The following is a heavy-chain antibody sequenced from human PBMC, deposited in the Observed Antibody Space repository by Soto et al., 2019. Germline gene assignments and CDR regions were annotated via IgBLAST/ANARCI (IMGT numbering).Heavy chain of an antibody. V-gene: IGHV1-8*01. D-gene: IGHD3-10*01. J-gene: IGHJ6*03. CDR3: ARGYYGSGSSSSYYYYYYMDV. CDR1: GYTFTSYD. Sequence: ASVKVSCKASGYTFTSYDINWVRQATGQGLEWMGWMNPNSGNTGYAQKFQGRVTMTRNTSISTAYMELSSLRSEDTAVYYCARGYYGSGSSSSYYYYYYMDVWGKGTTVTVSS. CDR2: MNPNSGNT.